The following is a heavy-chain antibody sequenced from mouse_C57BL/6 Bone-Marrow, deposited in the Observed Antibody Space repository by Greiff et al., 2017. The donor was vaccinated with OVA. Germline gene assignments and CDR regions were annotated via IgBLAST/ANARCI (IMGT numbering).Heavy chain of an antibody. D-gene: IGHD2-3*01. CDR1: GYTFTSYW. Sequence: QVQLQQPGAELVKPGASVKLSCKASGYTFTSYWMHWVKQRPGQGLEWIGMIHPNSGSTNYNEKFKSKATLTVDKSSSTAYMQLSSLTSEDSAVYYCASYDGYYVKDYWGQGTTLTVSS. V-gene: IGHV1-64*01. CDR3: ASYDGYYVKDY. CDR2: IHPNSGST. J-gene: IGHJ2*01.